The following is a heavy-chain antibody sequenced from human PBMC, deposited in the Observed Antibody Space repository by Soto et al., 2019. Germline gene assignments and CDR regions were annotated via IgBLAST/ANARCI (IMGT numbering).Heavy chain of an antibody. J-gene: IGHJ6*02. V-gene: IGHV4-59*08. CDR1: GGSISSYY. CDR2: IYYSGST. Sequence: PSETLSLTCTVSGGSISSYYWSWIRQPPGKGLESIGYIYYSGSTNYNPSLKSRLTISVDTSKNQFSLKLTSVTAADTAVYYCERASGYQMRLGVWGQGTTVTVSS. D-gene: IGHD2-2*01. CDR3: ERASGYQMRLGV.